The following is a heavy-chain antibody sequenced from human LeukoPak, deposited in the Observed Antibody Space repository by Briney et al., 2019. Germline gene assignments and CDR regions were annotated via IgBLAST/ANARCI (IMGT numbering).Heavy chain of an antibody. Sequence: GGSLRLSCAASGFTFSSYAMSWVRQAPGKGLEWVSAISGSGGSTYYADSVKGRFTISRDNAKNTLYLQMNSLRAEDTAVYYCARDGIAAVAFDYWAREFWSPSPQ. CDR1: GFTFSSYA. CDR2: ISGSGGST. CDR3: ARDGIAAVAFDY. J-gene: IGHJ4*02. V-gene: IGHV3-23*01. D-gene: IGHD6-13*01.